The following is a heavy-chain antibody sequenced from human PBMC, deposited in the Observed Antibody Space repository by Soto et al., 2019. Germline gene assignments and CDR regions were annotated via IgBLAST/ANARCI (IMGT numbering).Heavy chain of an antibody. CDR2: ITYDGSFQ. CDR1: GFTFGDYA. CDR3: AKDRVGGTFYTPLAF. J-gene: IGHJ4*02. D-gene: IGHD1-7*01. V-gene: IGHV3-30*04. Sequence: PGGSLRLSCVGSGFTFGDYAVSWVRQAPGKGLEWVAVITYDGSFQYYADSVKGRFTISRDNSKNTLSLHLNTLKPEDTAVYHCAKDRVGGTFYTPLAFWGQGTLVTVSS.